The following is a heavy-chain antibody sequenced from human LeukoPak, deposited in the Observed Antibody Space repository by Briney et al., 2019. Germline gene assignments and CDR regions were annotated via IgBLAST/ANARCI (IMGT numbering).Heavy chain of an antibody. V-gene: IGHV3-53*01. J-gene: IGHJ5*02. D-gene: IGHD3-16*01. CDR1: GFTFNNYA. CDR2: IYSGGST. Sequence: GGSLRLSCAAAGFTFNNYAMNWVRQAPGKGLEWVSVIYSGGSTYYADSVKGRFTISRDNSKNTLYLQMNSLRAEDTAVYYCARDRRGTMITFGGVMTAGWFDPWGQGTLVTVSS. CDR3: ARDRRGTMITFGGVMTAGWFDP.